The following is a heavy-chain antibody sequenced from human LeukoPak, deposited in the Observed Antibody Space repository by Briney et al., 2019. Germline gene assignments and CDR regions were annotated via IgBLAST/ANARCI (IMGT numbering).Heavy chain of an antibody. V-gene: IGHV1-46*01. D-gene: IGHD1-26*01. CDR1: GYTFTSYH. J-gene: IGHJ4*02. CDR3: ARTFGRGSYYLDY. Sequence: ASVEVSCKASGYTFTSYHKQWVRQAPGQRLEWMGIINPSGGSTSYAQKFQGRVTMTRDTSTSTVYMELSSLRSEDTAVYYCARTFGRGSYYLDYWGQGTLVTVSS. CDR2: INPSGGST.